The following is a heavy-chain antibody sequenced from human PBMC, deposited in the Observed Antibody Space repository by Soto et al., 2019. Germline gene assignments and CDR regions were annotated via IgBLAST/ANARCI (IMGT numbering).Heavy chain of an antibody. Sequence: SETLSLTCAVYGGSFSGYYWSWIRQPPGKGLEWIGYIYYSGSTNYNPSLKSRVTISVDTSKNQFSLKLSSVTAADTAVYYCARHEYDYIWGSYRSVDYWGQGTLVTVSS. V-gene: IGHV4-59*08. CDR2: IYYSGST. J-gene: IGHJ4*02. CDR1: GGSFSGYY. D-gene: IGHD3-16*02. CDR3: ARHEYDYIWGSYRSVDY.